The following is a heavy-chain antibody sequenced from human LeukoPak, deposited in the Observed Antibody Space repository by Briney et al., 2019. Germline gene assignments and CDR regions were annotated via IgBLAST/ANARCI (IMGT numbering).Heavy chain of an antibody. D-gene: IGHD3-3*01. V-gene: IGHV1-18*01. Sequence: ASVKVSCKASGYTLTSYGISWVRQAPGQGLEWMGWISAYNGNTNYAQKLQGRVTMTTDTSTSTAYMELRSLRSDDTAVYYCARDGGYVYYDFWSGPRLNDAFDIWGQGTMVTVSS. J-gene: IGHJ3*02. CDR2: ISAYNGNT. CDR1: GYTLTSYG. CDR3: ARDGGYVYYDFWSGPRLNDAFDI.